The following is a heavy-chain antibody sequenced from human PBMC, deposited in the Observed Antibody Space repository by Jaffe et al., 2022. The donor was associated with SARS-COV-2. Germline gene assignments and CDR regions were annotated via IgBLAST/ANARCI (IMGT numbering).Heavy chain of an antibody. D-gene: IGHD3-10*01. CDR2: INHSGST. CDR3: ARGRLLWFGELPKFDY. V-gene: IGHV4-34*01. CDR1: GGSFSGYY. Sequence: QVQLQQWGAGLLKPSETLSLTCAVYGGSFSGYYWSWIRQPPGKGLEWIGEINHSGSTNYNPSLKSRVTISVDTSKNQFSLKLSSVTAADTAVYYCARGRLLWFGELPKFDYWGQGTLVTVSS. J-gene: IGHJ4*02.